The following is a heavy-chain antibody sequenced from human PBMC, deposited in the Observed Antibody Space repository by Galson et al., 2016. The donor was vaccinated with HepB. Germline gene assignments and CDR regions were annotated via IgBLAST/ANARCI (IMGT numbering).Heavy chain of an antibody. CDR3: ARDPDGDGYSFLED. J-gene: IGHJ4*02. Sequence: SLRLSCAASGLTFTRDNMNWIRQAPGKGLEWVSFIYSYGDTYYADSGKGRFTISRDNSKNTLSLQMNSLRAEDTAVYYCARDPDGDGYSFLEDWGRGTLVTVSS. D-gene: IGHD5-18*01. V-gene: IGHV3-66*01. CDR1: GLTFTRDN. CDR2: IYSYGDT.